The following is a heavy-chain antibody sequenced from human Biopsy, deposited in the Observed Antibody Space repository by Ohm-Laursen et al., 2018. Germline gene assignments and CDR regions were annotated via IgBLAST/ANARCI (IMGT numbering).Heavy chain of an antibody. V-gene: IGHV4-30-4*08. CDR1: GGSVRSPDHR. CDR3: ARAYFYGMGTSNYFLDS. J-gene: IGHJ4*02. D-gene: IGHD3-10*01. Sequence: SQTLSLTCIVSGGSVRSPDHRWNWVRRAPGKGLEWIGHIYYSWTTLYNPSLSGRVTMDLDRSTNQFSLKLKSVTSADTAVYFCARAYFYGMGTSNYFLDSWGQGALVTVSS. CDR2: IYYSWTT.